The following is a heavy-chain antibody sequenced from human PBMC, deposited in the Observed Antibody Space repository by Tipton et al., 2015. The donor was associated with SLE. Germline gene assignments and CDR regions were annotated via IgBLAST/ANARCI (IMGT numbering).Heavy chain of an antibody. J-gene: IGHJ4*02. CDR3: ARIGIAAAIAY. Sequence: TLSLTCSVSGGSISSSSYYWGWIRQPPGKGLEWSGSIYYSGSSNYNPSLKSLVTISVDTSKNQFSLKLSSVTAADSAVYYCARIGIAAAIAYWGQGSLVTVSS. CDR1: GGSISSSSYY. D-gene: IGHD6-13*01. V-gene: IGHV4-39*07. CDR2: IYYSGSS.